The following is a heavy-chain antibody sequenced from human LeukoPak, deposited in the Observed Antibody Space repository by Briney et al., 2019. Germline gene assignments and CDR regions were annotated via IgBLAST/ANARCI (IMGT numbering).Heavy chain of an antibody. CDR2: IYYSGST. V-gene: IGHV4-59*01. CDR1: GVSISSYY. Sequence: SETLSLTCTVSGVSISSYYWSWLRQPPGKGLEWIGYIYYSGSTNYNPSLKSRVTISVDTSKNQFSLKLSSVTAADTAVYYRAAQAGAVAGYYFDYWGQGTLVTVSS. D-gene: IGHD6-19*01. J-gene: IGHJ4*02. CDR3: AAQAGAVAGYYFDY.